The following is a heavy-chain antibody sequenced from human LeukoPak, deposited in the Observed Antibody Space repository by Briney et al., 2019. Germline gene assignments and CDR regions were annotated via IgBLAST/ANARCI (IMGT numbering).Heavy chain of an antibody. D-gene: IGHD3-3*01. CDR2: INAGNGNT. Sequence: GASVKVSCKASGYTFTSYAMHWVRQAPGQRLEWMGWINAGNGNTKYSQKFQGRVTITRDTSASTAYMEPSSLRSEDTAVYYCARWDLRFLEWSHDAFDIWGQGTMVTVSS. J-gene: IGHJ3*02. V-gene: IGHV1-3*01. CDR1: GYTFTSYA. CDR3: ARWDLRFLEWSHDAFDI.